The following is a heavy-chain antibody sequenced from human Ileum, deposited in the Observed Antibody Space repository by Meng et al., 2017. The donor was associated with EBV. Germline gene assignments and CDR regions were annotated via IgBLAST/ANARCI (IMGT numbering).Heavy chain of an antibody. CDR1: GASIGSSYW. J-gene: IGHJ4*02. Sequence: EPGPGLVKALGPLSLICAVSGASIGSSYWWTWVRQPPEKRLEWIGEIYHSGNTNYNPSLKSRLTLSVDKSKSQFSLELISVTAADTAVYYCARGRRFGSGRYALDYWGQGTLVTVSS. CDR3: ARGRRFGSGRYALDY. CDR2: IYHSGNT. V-gene: IGHV4-4*02. D-gene: IGHD3-10*01.